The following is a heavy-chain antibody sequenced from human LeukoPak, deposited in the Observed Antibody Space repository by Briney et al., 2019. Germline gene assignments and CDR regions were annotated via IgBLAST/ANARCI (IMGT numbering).Heavy chain of an antibody. D-gene: IGHD4-11*01. V-gene: IGHV4-34*01. CDR3: ARGNTETSYWYFDL. J-gene: IGHJ2*01. CDR2: INHSGST. CDR1: GESFSGYY. Sequence: PSETLSLTCAVYGESFSGYYWSWIRQPPGKGLEWIGEINHSGSTNYNPSLKRRVAISVDTSENQFSLRLSSVTAADTAVYYCARGNTETSYWYFDLWGRGTLVTVSS.